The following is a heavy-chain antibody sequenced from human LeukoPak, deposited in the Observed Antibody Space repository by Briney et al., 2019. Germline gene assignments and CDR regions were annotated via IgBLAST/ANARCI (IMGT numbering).Heavy chain of an antibody. V-gene: IGHV4-34*01. CDR2: INHSGST. D-gene: IGHD3-22*01. CDR1: GGSFSGYY. CDR3: ARVGGRYYYDLKS. Sequence: PETLSLTCAVYGGSFSGYYWSWIRQPPGKGLEWIGEINHSGSTNYNPSLKSRVTISVDTSKNQFSLKLSSVTAADTAVYYCARVGGRYYYDLKSWGQGTLVTVSS. J-gene: IGHJ4*02.